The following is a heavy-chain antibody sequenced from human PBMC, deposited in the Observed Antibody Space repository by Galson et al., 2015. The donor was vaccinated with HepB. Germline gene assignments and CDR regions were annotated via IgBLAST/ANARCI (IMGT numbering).Heavy chain of an antibody. CDR2: IYTSGST. J-gene: IGHJ4*02. CDR1: GGSISSGSYY. CDR3: AREYDFWSGYYTALGD. V-gene: IGHV4-61*02. D-gene: IGHD3-3*01. Sequence: TLSLTCTVSGGSISSGSYYWSWIRQPAGKGLEWIGRIYTSGSTNYNPSLKSRVTISVDTSKNQFSLKLSSVTAADTAVYYCAREYDFWSGYYTALGDWGQGTLVTVSS.